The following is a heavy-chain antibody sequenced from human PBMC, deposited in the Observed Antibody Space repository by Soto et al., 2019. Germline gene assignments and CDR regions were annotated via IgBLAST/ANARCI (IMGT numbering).Heavy chain of an antibody. CDR1: GYSFTSYW. CDR2: IYPGDSDT. Sequence: EVQLVQSGAEVKKPGESLKISCKGSGYSFTSYWIGWVRQIPGKGLEWMGIIYPGDSDTRYSPSFQGQVTISADKSISTADLQWSSLKASDTAMYYCASILGGGSYHRFHDAFDIWGQGTMVTVSS. J-gene: IGHJ3*02. D-gene: IGHD1-26*01. CDR3: ASILGGGSYHRFHDAFDI. V-gene: IGHV5-51*01.